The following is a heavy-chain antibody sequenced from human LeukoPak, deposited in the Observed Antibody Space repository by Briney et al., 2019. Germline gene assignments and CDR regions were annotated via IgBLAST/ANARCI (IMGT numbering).Heavy chain of an antibody. J-gene: IGHJ4*02. CDR2: VYYSGSS. D-gene: IGHD3-3*01. V-gene: IGHV4-31*03. Sequence: SETLSLTCTVSGSSVSSDDYYWSWVRQHPGKGLEWIGYVYYSGSSYYIPSLESRVTMSVEVSKNQFSLELRSVTAADTAVYYCARVKVLRFLEWFLDFWGQGALVTVSS. CDR3: ARVKVLRFLEWFLDF. CDR1: GSSVSSDDYY.